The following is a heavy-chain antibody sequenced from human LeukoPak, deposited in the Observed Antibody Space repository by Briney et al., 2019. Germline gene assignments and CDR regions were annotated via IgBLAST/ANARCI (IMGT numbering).Heavy chain of an antibody. Sequence: GGSLRLSCTASGFTFSGAWMTWVRQAPGRGLEWVANIREDGTEKNYVDSVKGRFTISRDNAKNSLFLQMSNLRDDDTAIYYCARHVGISFWGQGTLVTVSS. V-gene: IGHV3-7*01. D-gene: IGHD7-27*01. CDR3: ARHVGISF. CDR2: IREDGTEK. J-gene: IGHJ4*02. CDR1: GFTFSGAW.